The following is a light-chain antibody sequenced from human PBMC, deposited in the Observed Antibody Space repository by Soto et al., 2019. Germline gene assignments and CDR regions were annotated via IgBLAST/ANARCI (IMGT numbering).Light chain of an antibody. V-gene: IGLV2-14*01. J-gene: IGLJ3*02. CDR3: SSYTSSSTWL. CDR1: NSDVGRYNY. Sequence: QSALTQPASVSGSPGQSITMSCTGTNSDVGRYNYVSWFQQHPGKAPKLLIYEVTTRPSGVPNRFSGSKSGNTASLTISGLQAEDEADYYCSSYTSSSTWLFGGGTKLTVL. CDR2: EVT.